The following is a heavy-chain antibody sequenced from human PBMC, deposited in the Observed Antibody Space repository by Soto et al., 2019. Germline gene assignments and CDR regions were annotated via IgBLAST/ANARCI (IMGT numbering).Heavy chain of an antibody. J-gene: IGHJ4*02. CDR3: ARHAVFGEGYFDY. D-gene: IGHD3-10*01. CDR1: GGSISSSSYY. Sequence: QLQLQESGPGLVKPSETLSLTCTVSGGSISSSSYYWGWIRQPPGKGLEWIGSIYYSGSTYYNSSLKSRVTISVDTSKNQCSGKLSSVTAADTAVYYCARHAVFGEGYFDYWGQGTLVTVSS. V-gene: IGHV4-39*01. CDR2: IYYSGST.